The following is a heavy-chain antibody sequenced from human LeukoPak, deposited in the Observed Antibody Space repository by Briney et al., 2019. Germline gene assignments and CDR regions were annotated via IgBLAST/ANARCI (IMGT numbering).Heavy chain of an antibody. CDR1: GGSFSGYY. CDR2: INHSGST. V-gene: IGHV4-34*01. Sequence: PSETLSLTCAVYGGSFSGYYWSWIRQPPGKGLEWIGEINHSGSTNYNPSLKSRVTISVDTSKNQFSLKLSSVTAADTAVYCCARSRNANLGVVIMSLDYWGQGTLVTVSS. D-gene: IGHD3-3*01. CDR3: ARSRNANLGVVIMSLDY. J-gene: IGHJ4*02.